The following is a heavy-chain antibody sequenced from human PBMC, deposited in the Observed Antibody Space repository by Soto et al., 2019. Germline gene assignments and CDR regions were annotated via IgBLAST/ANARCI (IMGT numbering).Heavy chain of an antibody. D-gene: IGHD4-17*01. CDR3: ARSRYGDFLDY. J-gene: IGHJ4*02. CDR2: ISGSSTYT. CDR1: RFTFSDYY. V-gene: IGHV3-11*06. Sequence: QVQLVESGGGLVKPGGSLRLSCAASRFTFSDYYMSWIRQAPGKGLESVSYISGSSTYTYYADSVRGRFTISRDNAKNALYLQMNSLRAEETDIYYCARSRYGDFLDYWGQGTLVTVS.